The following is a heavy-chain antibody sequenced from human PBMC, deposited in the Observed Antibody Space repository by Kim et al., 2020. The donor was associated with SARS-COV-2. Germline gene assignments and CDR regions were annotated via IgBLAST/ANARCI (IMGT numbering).Heavy chain of an antibody. D-gene: IGHD3-3*01. CDR1: GYTFTRYA. Sequence: ASVKVSCKASGYTFTRYAINWVRQATGQGLEWMGWMNPNSGNTGYAQKFQGRVTMTRNTSISTAYMELSSLRSEDTAVYYCARGRNAGTIFNAYYYYLDVWGEGTTVTVSS. CDR3: ARGRNAGTIFNAYYYYLDV. J-gene: IGHJ6*03. CDR2: MNPNSGNT. V-gene: IGHV1-8*01.